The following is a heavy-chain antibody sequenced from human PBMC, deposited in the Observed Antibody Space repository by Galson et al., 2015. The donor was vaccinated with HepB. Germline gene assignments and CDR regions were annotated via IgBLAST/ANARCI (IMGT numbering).Heavy chain of an antibody. V-gene: IGHV3-48*03. J-gene: IGHJ3*02. Sequence: SLRLSCAASGFTFSSYEMNWVRQAPGKGLEWVSYISSSGSTIYYADSVKGRFTISRDNAENSLYLQMNSLRAEDTAVYYCASTPIVVVTAFAFDIWGQGTMVTVSS. CDR2: ISSSGSTI. CDR3: ASTPIVVVTAFAFDI. D-gene: IGHD2-21*02. CDR1: GFTFSSYE.